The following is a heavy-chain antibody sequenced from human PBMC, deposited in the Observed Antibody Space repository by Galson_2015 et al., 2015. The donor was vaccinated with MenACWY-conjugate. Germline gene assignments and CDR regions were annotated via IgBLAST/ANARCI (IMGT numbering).Heavy chain of an antibody. CDR3: ARDFSWLYGSGGYYGMDV. D-gene: IGHD3-10*01. V-gene: IGHV3-33*01. CDR1: GFTFSTYG. CDR2: IWYDGGRK. J-gene: IGHJ6*02. Sequence: SLRLSCAASGFTFSTYGMHWVRQAPGKGLEWVAVIWYDGGRKYYADSVKGRFTISRDNSKNTLYLQMNSLRAEDTAVYYCARDFSWLYGSGGYYGMDVWGQGTTVTVSS.